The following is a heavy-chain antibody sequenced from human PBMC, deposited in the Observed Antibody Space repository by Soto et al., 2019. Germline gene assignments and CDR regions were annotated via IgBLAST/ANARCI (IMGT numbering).Heavy chain of an antibody. J-gene: IGHJ6*03. CDR3: ARGIWEQWLDYYYYYMDV. Sequence: ASVKVSCKASGYTFTSYDINWVRQATGQGLEWMGWMNPNSGNTGYAQKFQGRVTMTRNTSISTAYMELSSLRSEDTAVYYCARGIWEQWLDYYYYYMDVWGKGTTVTVSS. CDR1: GYTFTSYD. V-gene: IGHV1-8*01. D-gene: IGHD6-19*01. CDR2: MNPNSGNT.